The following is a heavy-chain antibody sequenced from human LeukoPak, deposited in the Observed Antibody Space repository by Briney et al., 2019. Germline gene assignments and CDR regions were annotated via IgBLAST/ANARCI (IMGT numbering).Heavy chain of an antibody. J-gene: IGHJ4*02. CDR1: GFTFSTYS. V-gene: IGHV3-21*01. D-gene: IGHD2-2*01. CDR3: TREGCSSTSCTLLDY. Sequence: GGSLRLSCAASGFTFSTYSMNWVRQAPGKGLEWVSSISSSSSYIYYADSVKGRFTISRDNAKNSLYLQMNSLRAEDPAVYYCTREGCSSTSCTLLDYWGQGTLVTISS. CDR2: ISSSSSYI.